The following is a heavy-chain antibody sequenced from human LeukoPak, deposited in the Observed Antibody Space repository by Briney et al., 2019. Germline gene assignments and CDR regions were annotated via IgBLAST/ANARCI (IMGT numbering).Heavy chain of an antibody. Sequence: ASVKVSCKASGYTFTNYGVSWVRQAPGQGLEWMGWISAYNGYTNYAQKFQFRVTMTTDASTSTAYMELRSLTSDDTAVYYCARDKAVTTELTQYFQHWGQGTLVTVSS. CDR3: ARDKAVTTELTQYFQH. CDR1: GYTFTNYG. J-gene: IGHJ1*01. CDR2: ISAYNGYT. V-gene: IGHV1-18*01. D-gene: IGHD4-11*01.